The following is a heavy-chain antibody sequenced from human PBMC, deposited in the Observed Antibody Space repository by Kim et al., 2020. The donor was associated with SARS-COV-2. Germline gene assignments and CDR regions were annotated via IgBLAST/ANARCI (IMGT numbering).Heavy chain of an antibody. D-gene: IGHD6-13*01. CDR2: ISGSGGST. CDR1: GFTFSSYA. CDR3: AKNGFWRDFYSSSWYLVY. Sequence: GGSLRLSCAASGFTFSSYAMSWVRQAPGKGLEWVSAISGSGGSTYYADSVKGRFTISRDNSKNTLYLQMNSLRAEDTAVYYCAKNGFWRDFYSSSWYLVYWGQGTLVTVSS. V-gene: IGHV3-23*01. J-gene: IGHJ4*02.